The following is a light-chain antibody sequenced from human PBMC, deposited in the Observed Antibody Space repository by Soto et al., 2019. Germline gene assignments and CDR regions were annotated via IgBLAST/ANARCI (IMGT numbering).Light chain of an antibody. CDR1: NSDIGRYNY. V-gene: IGLV2-14*01. J-gene: IGLJ2*01. Sequence: QAVVTQPASVSGSPGQSITIPCTGTNSDIGRYNYVSWYQQHPGRAPRLIIYEVIDRPAGVSNRFSGSKSGNTASLTISGLQVADEADYYCCSYTRSSTLLFGGGTKLTVL. CDR2: EVI. CDR3: CSYTRSSTLL.